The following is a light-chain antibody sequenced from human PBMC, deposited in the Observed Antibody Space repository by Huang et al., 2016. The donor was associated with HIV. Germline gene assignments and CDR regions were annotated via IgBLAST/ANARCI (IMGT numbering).Light chain of an antibody. V-gene: IGKV4-1*01. CDR3: QQYYGSPPT. CDR2: WAS. J-gene: IGKJ1*01. CDR1: QRILYNSDTKNY. Sequence: DIVMTQSPDSLSVSLGERATINCKSSQRILYNSDTKNYLAWYQQKPGQPPKLLIYWASTRESGVPDRFSGSGSGTDFTLTISSLQAGDVAVYYCQQYYGSPPTFGQGTKVEIK.